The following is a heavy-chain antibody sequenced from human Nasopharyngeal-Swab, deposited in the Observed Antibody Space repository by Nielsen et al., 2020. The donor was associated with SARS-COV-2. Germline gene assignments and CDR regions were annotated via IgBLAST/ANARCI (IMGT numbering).Heavy chain of an antibody. J-gene: IGHJ4*02. CDR2: IITNTGNP. D-gene: IGHD2-8*02. Sequence: WVRQAPGQGLEWMGWIITNTGNPTYAQGFTGRFVFSLDTSVSKAYLQISSLKAEDTAVYYCARDYYCTGGVCYPYYFDYWGQGTLVTVSS. V-gene: IGHV7-4-1*02. CDR3: ARDYYCTGGVCYPYYFDY.